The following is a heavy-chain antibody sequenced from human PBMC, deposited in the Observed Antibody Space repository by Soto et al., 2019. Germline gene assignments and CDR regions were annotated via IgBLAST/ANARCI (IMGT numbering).Heavy chain of an antibody. V-gene: IGHV1-18*04. CDR1: CYTFTSYG. CDR3: AVIAVAGDFDY. CDR2: ISAYNGNT. J-gene: IGHJ4*02. D-gene: IGHD6-19*01. Sequence: ASVKLSRKSACYTFTSYGISCGRQAPGQGLEWMGWISAYNGNTNYAQKLQGRVTMTTDTSTGTAYMELRSLRSDDTAVYYCAVIAVAGDFDYWGQGTLVTVSS.